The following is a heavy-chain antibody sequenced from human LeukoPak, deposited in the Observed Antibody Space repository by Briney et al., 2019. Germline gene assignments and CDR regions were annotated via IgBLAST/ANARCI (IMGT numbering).Heavy chain of an antibody. CDR2: INSDGSSI. CDR1: GFTLSSYW. CDR3: ARVGYAFDI. Sequence: GGSLRLSCAASGFTLSSYWMHWVRQTPGKGLVWVSRINSDGSSIGYADSVEGRFTIARDNAKNTLYLQMNSLRAEDTAVYYCARVGYAFDIWGQGTMVTVSS. J-gene: IGHJ3*02. V-gene: IGHV3-74*01.